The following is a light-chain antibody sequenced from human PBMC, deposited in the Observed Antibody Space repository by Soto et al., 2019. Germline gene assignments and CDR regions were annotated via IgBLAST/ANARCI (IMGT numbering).Light chain of an antibody. J-gene: IGLJ3*02. Sequence: QSVLTQPASVSGSPGQSITISCTGTSSDVGGNYYVSWYQHHPGKAPKLMIYDISNRPSGVSNRFSGSKSGNTASLTISGLQAEDEADYYCSSYTSSSTFDVLFGGGTKLTVL. V-gene: IGLV2-14*03. CDR3: SSYTSSSTFDVL. CDR1: SSDVGGNYY. CDR2: DIS.